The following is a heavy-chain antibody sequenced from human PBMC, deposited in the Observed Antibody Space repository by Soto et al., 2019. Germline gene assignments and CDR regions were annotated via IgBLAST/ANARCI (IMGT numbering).Heavy chain of an antibody. D-gene: IGHD3-10*01. CDR2: ISGSGGST. CDR1: GFTFSSYA. CDR3: AKDPCGSESYLVYYYYGMDV. J-gene: IGHJ6*02. Sequence: GGSLRLSCAASGFTFSSYAMSWVRQAPGKGLEWVSAISGSGGSTYYADSVKGRFTISRDNSKNTLYLQMNSLRAEDTAVYYCAKDPCGSESYLVYYYYGMDVWGQGTTVTVSS. V-gene: IGHV3-23*01.